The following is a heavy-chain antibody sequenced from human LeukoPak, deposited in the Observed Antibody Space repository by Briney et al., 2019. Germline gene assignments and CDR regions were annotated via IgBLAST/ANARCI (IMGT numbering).Heavy chain of an antibody. Sequence: SETLSLTCTVSGGSINSHYRSWIRHPPQKGLERIGYVFYPGSTNYNPSLKSRVTMSLDTSRDQFSLRLTSVTAADTAIYYCASRPADSTWYGVFDYWSQGTLVTVSS. CDR3: ASRPADSTWYGVFDY. D-gene: IGHD6-13*01. CDR2: VFYPGST. J-gene: IGHJ4*02. CDR1: GGSINSHY. V-gene: IGHV4-59*11.